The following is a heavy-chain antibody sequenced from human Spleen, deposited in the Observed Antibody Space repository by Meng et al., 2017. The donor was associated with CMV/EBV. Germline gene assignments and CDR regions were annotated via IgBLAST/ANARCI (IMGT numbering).Heavy chain of an antibody. V-gene: IGHV1-58*01. J-gene: IGHJ6*02. Sequence: SVKVSCKASGFTFSTSAVQWVRQARGQRLEWMGWIVVGSGDTNYAQKFQERVTITRDMSTSTAYMERSSLRSEDMGVYYCARRKYYYYGMDVWGQGTTVTVSS. CDR2: IVVGSGDT. CDR3: ARRKYYYYGMDV. CDR1: GFTFSTSA.